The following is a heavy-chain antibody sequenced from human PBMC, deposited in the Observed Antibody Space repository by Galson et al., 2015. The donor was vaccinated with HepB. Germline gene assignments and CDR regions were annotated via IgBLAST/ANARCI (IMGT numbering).Heavy chain of an antibody. CDR1: GFTFSSYA. CDR2: ISYDGSNK. CDR3: ARDLPPPAVAGTWEVGAFDI. J-gene: IGHJ3*02. V-gene: IGHV3-30*04. D-gene: IGHD6-19*01. Sequence: SLRLSCAASGFTFSSYAMHWVRQAPGKGLEWVAVISYDGSNKYYADSVKGRFTISRDNSKNTLYLQMNSLRAEDTAVYYCARDLPPPAVAGTWEVGAFDIWGQGTMVTVSS.